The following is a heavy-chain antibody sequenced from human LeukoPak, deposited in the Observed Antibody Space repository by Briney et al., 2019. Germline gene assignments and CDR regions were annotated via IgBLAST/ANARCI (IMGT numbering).Heavy chain of an antibody. Sequence: TGGSLRLSCAASRFTFSTYGMHWVRQAPGNGLEWVALISYDGINKYYADSVKGRFTVSRDNSKSTLYLQVNSLRAEDTAVYYCARDSDGMSVWGLGTTVTVSS. J-gene: IGHJ6*02. CDR1: RFTFSTYG. CDR2: ISYDGINK. CDR3: ARDSDGMSV. V-gene: IGHV3-30*03.